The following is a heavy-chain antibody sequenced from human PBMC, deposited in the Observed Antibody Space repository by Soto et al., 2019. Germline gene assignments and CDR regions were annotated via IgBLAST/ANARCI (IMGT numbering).Heavy chain of an antibody. V-gene: IGHV1-69*01. D-gene: IGHD6-13*01. J-gene: IGHJ6*02. Sequence: QVQLVQSGAEVKKPGYSVKVSCKASGGTFSSYAISWVRQAPGQGLEWMGGIIPIFGTANYAQKFQGRVTITADETTSTAYMALSGLRSEDTAVYYCARRPKAAAGSLYYYGMDVWGQGTTVTVSS. CDR2: IIPIFGTA. CDR1: GGTFSSYA. CDR3: ARRPKAAAGSLYYYGMDV.